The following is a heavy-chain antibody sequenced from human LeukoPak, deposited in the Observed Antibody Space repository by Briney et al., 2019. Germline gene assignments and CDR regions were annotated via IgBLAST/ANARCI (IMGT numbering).Heavy chain of an antibody. V-gene: IGHV3-21*01. Sequence: GGSLRLSCAGSEFTFSSYSMNWVRQAPGKGLEWVSSISGRSSDIYYADSVKGRFTISRDNSKNSLYLQMKSLRAEDTALYYCARRGYHDYSGFDYWGQGTLVTVSS. CDR1: EFTFSSYS. CDR3: ARRGYHDYSGFDY. CDR2: ISGRSSDI. J-gene: IGHJ4*02. D-gene: IGHD3-16*01.